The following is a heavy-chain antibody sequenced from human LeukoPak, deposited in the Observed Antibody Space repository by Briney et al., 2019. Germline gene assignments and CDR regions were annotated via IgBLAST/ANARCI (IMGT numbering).Heavy chain of an antibody. CDR2: INPNINGT. D-gene: IGHD6-25*01. V-gene: IGHV1-2*02. CDR1: GYTFTGYY. Sequence: ASVKVSCKASGYTFTGYYIHWVRQAPGQGLEWMGWINPNINGTNYAQKFQGRVTMTGDRSISTAYMELSRLRSDDTAVYYCARERTPGSGYRVDYWGQGTLVTVSS. J-gene: IGHJ4*02. CDR3: ARERTPGSGYRVDY.